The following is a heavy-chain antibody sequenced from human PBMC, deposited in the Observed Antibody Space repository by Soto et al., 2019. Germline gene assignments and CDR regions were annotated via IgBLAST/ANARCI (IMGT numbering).Heavy chain of an antibody. Sequence: XGTLSLTCTVSGGSISSNYWTGIRQPPGKGLEWIGYVYNSGSTNYNPSLKSRVTISEDTSKSQFSLKVNSMTAADTAVYYCARYRREAAAGYTLDYWGQGILVTVSS. V-gene: IGHV4-59*01. CDR3: ARYRREAAAGYTLDY. J-gene: IGHJ4*02. D-gene: IGHD6-13*01. CDR2: VYNSGST. CDR1: GGSISSNY.